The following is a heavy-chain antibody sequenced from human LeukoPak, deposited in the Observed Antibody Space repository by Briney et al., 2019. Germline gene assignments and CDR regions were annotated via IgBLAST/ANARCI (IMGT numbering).Heavy chain of an antibody. CDR3: ARDPMVRGSDWFDP. CDR1: GYTFTGYY. Sequence: ASVKVSCKASGYTFTGYYMHWVRQAPGQGLEWMGWINPNSGCTNYAQKFQCRVTMTRDTSISTAYMELSRLRSGDTAVYYCARDPMVRGSDWFDPWGQGTLVTVSS. J-gene: IGHJ5*02. D-gene: IGHD3-10*01. CDR2: INPNSGCT. V-gene: IGHV1-2*02.